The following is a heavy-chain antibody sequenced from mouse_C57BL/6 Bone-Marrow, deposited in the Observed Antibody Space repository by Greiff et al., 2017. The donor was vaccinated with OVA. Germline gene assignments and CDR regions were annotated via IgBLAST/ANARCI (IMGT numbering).Heavy chain of an antibody. J-gene: IGHJ2*01. V-gene: IGHV1-81*01. D-gene: IGHD1-1*01. CDR3: ARPYYYGSPYYFDY. CDR2: IYPRSGNT. Sequence: VKLVESGAELARPGASVKLSCKASGYTFTSYGISWVKQRTGQGLEWIGEIYPRSGNTYYNEKFKGKATLTADKSSSTAYMELRSLTSEDSAVYFCARPYYYGSPYYFDYWGQGTTLTVSS. CDR1: GYTFTSYG.